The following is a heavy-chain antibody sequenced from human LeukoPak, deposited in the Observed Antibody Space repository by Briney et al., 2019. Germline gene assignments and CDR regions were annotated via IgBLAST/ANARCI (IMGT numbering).Heavy chain of an antibody. D-gene: IGHD6-19*01. CDR3: AKAGRDSSGWSGLFD. J-gene: IGHJ4*02. CDR2: IIPIFGTA. CDR1: GGTFSSYA. Sequence: SVKVSCKASGGTFSSYAISWVRQAPGQGLEWMGGIIPIFGTANYAQKFQGRVTITADESTSTAYMELSSLRSEDTAVYYCAKAGRDSSGWSGLFDGGQGTLVTVSS. V-gene: IGHV1-69*13.